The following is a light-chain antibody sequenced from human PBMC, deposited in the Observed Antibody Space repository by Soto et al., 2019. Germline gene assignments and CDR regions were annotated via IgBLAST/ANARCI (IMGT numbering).Light chain of an antibody. V-gene: IGKV1-6*01. Sequence: ALQMTQSPSSLSASVGDRVTITCQASQGLSNDLDWFQQKPGNAPKLLIYAASNLQSGVPARFSGSGSGTDFTLTISRLQPEDFATYYCLQKYFYPFTFGPGTKVDIK. CDR2: AAS. CDR3: LQKYFYPFT. J-gene: IGKJ3*01. CDR1: QGLSND.